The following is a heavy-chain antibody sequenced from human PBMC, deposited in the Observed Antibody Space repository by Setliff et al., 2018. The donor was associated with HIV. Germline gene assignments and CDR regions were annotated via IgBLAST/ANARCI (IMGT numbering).Heavy chain of an antibody. Sequence: SVKVSCKASGGTFRTFGISWVRQAPGQGLEWMGGSIPIFGTAKYAQKFQGRVTITADESTSTAYMELSSLRSEDTAVYYCATNPEMATINYYYYYMGVWGKGTTVTVPS. J-gene: IGHJ6*03. V-gene: IGHV1-69*13. CDR3: ATNPEMATINYYYYYMGV. CDR1: GGTFRTFG. CDR2: SIPIFGTA. D-gene: IGHD5-12*01.